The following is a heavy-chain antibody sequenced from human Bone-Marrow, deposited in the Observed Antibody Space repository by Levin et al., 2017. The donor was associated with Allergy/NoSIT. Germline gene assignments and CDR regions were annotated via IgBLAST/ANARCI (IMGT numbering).Heavy chain of an antibody. Sequence: ASGPTLVKPTQTLTLTCTFSGFSLSTSGEGVGWIRQPPGKALEWLALIYWDGDKRYSPSLRSRLSITKDNSKNQVVLTMTNMDPVDTATYSCAHLSCRGASCFSTWFDPWGQGTLVTISS. V-gene: IGHV2-5*02. J-gene: IGHJ5*02. D-gene: IGHD2-15*01. CDR2: IYWDGDK. CDR1: GFSLSTSGEG. CDR3: AHLSCRGASCFSTWFDP.